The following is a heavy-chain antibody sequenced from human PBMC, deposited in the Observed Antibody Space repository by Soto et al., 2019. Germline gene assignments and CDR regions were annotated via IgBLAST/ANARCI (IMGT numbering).Heavy chain of an antibody. D-gene: IGHD6-19*01. CDR2: INAGNGNT. J-gene: IGHJ4*02. Sequence: ASVKVSCKASGYTFTSYAMHWVRQAPGQRLEWMGWINAGNGNTKYSQKFQGRVTITRDTSASTAYMELSSLRSEDTAVYYCAREADSGWYFVDYWGQGTLVTVSS. CDR1: GYTFTSYA. CDR3: AREADSGWYFVDY. V-gene: IGHV1-3*01.